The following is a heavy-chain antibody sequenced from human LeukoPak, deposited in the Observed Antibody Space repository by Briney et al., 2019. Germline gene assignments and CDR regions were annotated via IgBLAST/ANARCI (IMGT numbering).Heavy chain of an antibody. Sequence: GGSLRLSCAASGFTFSSYAMHWVRQAPGKGLGWVAVISYDGSNKYYADSVKGRFTISRDNSKNTLYLQMNSLRAEDTAVYYCARDSSSSWYPDYWGQGTLVTVSS. CDR3: ARDSSSSWYPDY. D-gene: IGHD6-13*01. CDR2: ISYDGSNK. V-gene: IGHV3-30*04. CDR1: GFTFSSYA. J-gene: IGHJ4*02.